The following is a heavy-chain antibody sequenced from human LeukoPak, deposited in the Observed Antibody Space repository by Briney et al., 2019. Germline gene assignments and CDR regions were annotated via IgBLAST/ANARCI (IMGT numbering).Heavy chain of an antibody. D-gene: IGHD5-18*01. J-gene: IGHJ4*02. Sequence: GGSLRLSCAASGFTFSSYAMSWVRQAPGKGLEWVSAISGSGGSTYYADSVKGRFTISRDNSENTLYLQMNSLRAEDTAVYYCAKAPTGYSYGINWGQGTLVTVSS. V-gene: IGHV3-23*01. CDR3: AKAPTGYSYGIN. CDR2: ISGSGGST. CDR1: GFTFSSYA.